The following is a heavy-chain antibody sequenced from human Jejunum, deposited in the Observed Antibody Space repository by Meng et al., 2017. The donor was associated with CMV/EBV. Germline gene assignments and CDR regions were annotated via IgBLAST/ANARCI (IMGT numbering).Heavy chain of an antibody. V-gene: IGHV3-7*02. Sequence: VEAWGGLVQPGGSLRLSCAASGFTFSGDWMTWVRQAAWKGLAWVANIKTDGSTKNYVDSVKGRFTISRDNAQNSLYLQMNSLRAEDTAVYYCAKYNYGIDYWGQGTLVTVSS. J-gene: IGHJ4*02. CDR3: AKYNYGIDY. CDR2: IKTDGSTK. D-gene: IGHD5-18*01. CDR1: GFTFSGDW.